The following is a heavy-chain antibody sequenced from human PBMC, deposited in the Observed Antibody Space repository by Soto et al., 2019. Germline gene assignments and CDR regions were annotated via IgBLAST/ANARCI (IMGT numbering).Heavy chain of an antibody. Sequence: ASVKVSCKVSGYTLTELSMHWVRQATGKGLEWMGGFDPEDGEKIYAQKFQGRVTMTEDTSTDTAYMELSSLRSEDTAVYYCATLTLNYYDSSGYYGQPKYYFDYWGQGTLVTVSS. CDR2: FDPEDGEK. V-gene: IGHV1-24*01. CDR1: GYTLTELS. D-gene: IGHD3-22*01. J-gene: IGHJ4*02. CDR3: ATLTLNYYDSSGYYGQPKYYFDY.